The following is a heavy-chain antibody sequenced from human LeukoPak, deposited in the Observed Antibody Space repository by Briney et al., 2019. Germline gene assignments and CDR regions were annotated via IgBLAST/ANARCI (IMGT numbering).Heavy chain of an antibody. Sequence: GGSLRLSCVVSGIIFRDAWMNWVRQTPAKGLEWMANIRQDGNIKYYVDSVRGRFSISRDNAKNSLYLQMNNLRVDDTALYYCAREIVGYDAFDIWGQGTMVTVSS. CDR3: AREIVGYDAFDI. J-gene: IGHJ3*02. CDR2: IRQDGNIK. D-gene: IGHD1-1*01. V-gene: IGHV3-7*01. CDR1: GIIFRDAW.